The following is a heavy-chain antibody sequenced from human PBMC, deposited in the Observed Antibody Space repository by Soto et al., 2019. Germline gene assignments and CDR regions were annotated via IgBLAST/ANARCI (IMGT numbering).Heavy chain of an antibody. Sequence: VQLRQAGPGLVKTSGTLSLTCVVSGGSVSSTNCWTWVRQPPGKRLEWIGEFYQNGSPTYSPSLRGRATISADKSNNQFSLRLGSVTAADTAVYYCATLPPRIAVTVLPIPTWGQGIQVTVSS. CDR1: GGSVSSTNC. V-gene: IGHV4-4*02. CDR2: FYQNGSP. D-gene: IGHD4-17*01. J-gene: IGHJ5*02. CDR3: ATLPPRIAVTVLPIPT.